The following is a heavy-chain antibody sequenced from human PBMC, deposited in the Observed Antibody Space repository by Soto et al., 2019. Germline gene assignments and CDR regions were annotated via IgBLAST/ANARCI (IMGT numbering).Heavy chain of an antibody. V-gene: IGHV3-30*18. CDR3: AKVAAGPTEVYYYYMDV. J-gene: IGHJ6*03. CDR1: GFTFSSYG. Sequence: GGSLRLSCAASGFTFSSYGMHWVRQAPGKGLEWVAVISYDGSNKYYADSVKGRFTISRDNSKNTLYLQMNSLRAEDTAVYYCAKVAAGPTEVYYYYMDVWGKGTTVTVSS. D-gene: IGHD6-25*01. CDR2: ISYDGSNK.